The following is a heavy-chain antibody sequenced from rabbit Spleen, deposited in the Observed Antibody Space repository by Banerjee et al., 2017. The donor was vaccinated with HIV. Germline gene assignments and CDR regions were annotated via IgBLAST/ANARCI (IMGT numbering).Heavy chain of an antibody. CDR2: VGSGATGNT. J-gene: IGHJ6*01. CDR1: GFSFSSRYY. CDR3: ARDTGTSFSTYGMDL. Sequence: QSLEESGGGLVTPGGTLTLTCTASGFSFSSRYYMCWVRQAPGKGLEWIGCVGSGATGNTYYASWAKGRFTISKTSSTTLTLQMTSLTAADTATYFCARDTGTSFSTYGMDLWGPGTLVTVS. D-gene: IGHD8-1*01. V-gene: IGHV1S40*01.